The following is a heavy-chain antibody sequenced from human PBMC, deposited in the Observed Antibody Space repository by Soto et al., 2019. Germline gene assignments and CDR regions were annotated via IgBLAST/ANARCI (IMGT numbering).Heavy chain of an antibody. D-gene: IGHD3-10*01. J-gene: IGHJ4*02. CDR2: ISVDGSRA. V-gene: IGHV3-74*01. CDR3: TRGPRPSSVGTGAF. Sequence: EVQLVESGGDLVQPGGSLRLSCTASGFTFSMYWMHWGRQVPGKGPEWVSRISVDGSRADYADSVKGRFTISRDNAKNTLYLEMHVLGADDTAVYYCTRGPRPSSVGTGAFWGQGTPVTVSS. CDR1: GFTFSMYW.